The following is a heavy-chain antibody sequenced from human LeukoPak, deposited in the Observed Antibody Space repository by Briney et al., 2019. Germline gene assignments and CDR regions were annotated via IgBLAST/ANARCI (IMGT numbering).Heavy chain of an antibody. D-gene: IGHD2-15*01. Sequence: SETLSLTCTVSGVSISRGDYYWSWIRQPPGKGLEWIGYIYYSGSTYYNPSLKSRVTISVDTSKNQFSLKLSSVTAADTAVYYCARDRGYCSGGSCYAHDAFDIWGQGTMVTVSS. J-gene: IGHJ3*02. CDR2: IYYSGST. CDR1: GVSISRGDYY. CDR3: ARDRGYCSGGSCYAHDAFDI. V-gene: IGHV4-30-4*01.